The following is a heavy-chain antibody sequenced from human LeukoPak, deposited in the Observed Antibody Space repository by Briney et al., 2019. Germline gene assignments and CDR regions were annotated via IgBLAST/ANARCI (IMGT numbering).Heavy chain of an antibody. CDR3: ATGNTVTILDDAFDI. J-gene: IGHJ3*02. D-gene: IGHD4-17*01. CDR1: GFTFDDYA. Sequence: GSLRLSCAASGFTFDDYAMHWVRQAPGKGLEWVSLISWDGGSTYYADSVKGRFTISRDNSKNSLYLQMNSLRAEDTALYYCATGNTVTILDDAFDIWGQGTMVTVSS. CDR2: ISWDGGST. V-gene: IGHV3-43D*03.